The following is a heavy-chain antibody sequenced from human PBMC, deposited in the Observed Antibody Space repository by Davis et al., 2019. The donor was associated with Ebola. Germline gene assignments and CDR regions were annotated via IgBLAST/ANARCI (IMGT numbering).Heavy chain of an antibody. J-gene: IGHJ4*02. Sequence: ASVKVSCKASGYTFTSYAMHWVRQAPGQRPEWMGWINAGNGNTKYSQKFQGRVTITRDTSASTAYMELSSLRSEDTAVYYCARDGYYYDSSGYSLAFDYWGQGTLVTVSS. D-gene: IGHD3-22*01. CDR3: ARDGYYYDSSGYSLAFDY. V-gene: IGHV1-3*01. CDR2: INAGNGNT. CDR1: GYTFTSYA.